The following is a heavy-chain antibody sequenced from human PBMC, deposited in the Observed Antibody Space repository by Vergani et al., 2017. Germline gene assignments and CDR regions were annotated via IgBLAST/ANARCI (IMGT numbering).Heavy chain of an antibody. J-gene: IGHJ3*02. CDR3: ARGGAWFADAFDI. V-gene: IGHV3-49*03. CDR2: IRSKAYGGTT. Sequence: EVQLLESGGGLVQPGGSLRLSCTASGFTFGDYAMSWFRQAPGKGLEWVGFIRSKAYGGTTEYAASVKGRFTISRDDSKSIAYLQMNSLRAEDTAVYYCARGGAWFADAFDIWGQGTMVTVSS. CDR1: GFTFGDYA. D-gene: IGHD3-10*01.